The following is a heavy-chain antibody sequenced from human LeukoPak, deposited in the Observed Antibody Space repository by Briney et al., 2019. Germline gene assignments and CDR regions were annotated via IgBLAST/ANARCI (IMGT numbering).Heavy chain of an antibody. CDR3: AKLGSAMVLYYFDY. D-gene: IGHD5-18*01. V-gene: IGHV3-23*01. J-gene: IGHJ4*02. CDR1: GFTFSSYA. CDR2: ISGSGGST. Sequence: GASLRLSCAASGFTFSSYAMSWARQAPGKGLEWVSAISGSGGSTYCADSVKGRFTISRDNSKNTLYLQMNSLRAEDTAVYYCAKLGSAMVLYYFDYWGQGTLVTVSS.